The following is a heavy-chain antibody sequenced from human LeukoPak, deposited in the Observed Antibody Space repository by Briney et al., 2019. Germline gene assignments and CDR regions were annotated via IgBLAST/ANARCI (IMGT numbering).Heavy chain of an antibody. CDR1: GLNFDNYA. V-gene: IGHV3-9*01. J-gene: IGHJ4*02. CDR2: ISWNSGSI. CDR3: AREGASSLVRGVIGY. D-gene: IGHD3-10*01. Sequence: PGGSLRLSCAASGLNFDNYAMHWVRQAPGKGLEWVSGISWNSGSIDYADSVKGRFTISRDHSQNTLYLQMNSLRVEDTAVYYCAREGASSLVRGVIGYWGPGTLVTVSS.